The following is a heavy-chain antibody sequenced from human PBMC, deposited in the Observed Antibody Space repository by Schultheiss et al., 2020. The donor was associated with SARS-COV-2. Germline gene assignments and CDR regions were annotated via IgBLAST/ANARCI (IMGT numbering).Heavy chain of an antibody. J-gene: IGHJ5*02. V-gene: IGHV1-2*02. CDR3: ARDSITIFGVVVWFDP. CDR2: INPNSGGT. Sequence: ASVKVSCKASRYTFTGYYMHWVRQAPGQGLEWMGWINPNSGGTNYAQKFQGRVTMTRDTSISTAYMELSRLRSDDTAVYYCARDSITIFGVVVWFDPWGQGTLVTVSS. D-gene: IGHD3-3*01. CDR1: RYTFTGYY.